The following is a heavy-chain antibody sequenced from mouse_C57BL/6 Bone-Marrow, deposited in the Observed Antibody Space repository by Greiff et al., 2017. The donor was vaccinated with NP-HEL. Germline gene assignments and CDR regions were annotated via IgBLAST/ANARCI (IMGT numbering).Heavy chain of an antibody. CDR3: ARQREPTRSDY. CDR1: GYTFTDYY. Sequence: EVQLQQSGPVLVKPGASVKMSCKASGYTFTDYYMNWVKQSHGKSLEWIGVINPYNGGTSYNQKFKGKATLTVDKSSSTAYMELNSLTSEDSAVYYCARQREPTRSDYWGQGTTLTVSS. J-gene: IGHJ2*01. CDR2: INPYNGGT. V-gene: IGHV1-19*01.